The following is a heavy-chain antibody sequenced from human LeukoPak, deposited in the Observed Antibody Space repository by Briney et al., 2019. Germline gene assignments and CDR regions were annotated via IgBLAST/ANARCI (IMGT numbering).Heavy chain of an antibody. CDR3: AKAAYGDYTPFDY. CDR2: ISSSSGST. V-gene: IGHV3-23*01. D-gene: IGHD4-17*01. J-gene: IGHJ4*02. Sequence: GGPLRLSCAASGFTFSNYAMSWVRQAPGKGLEWVSAISSSSGSTFYADSVKGRFTISRDNSKKTLYLQMNSLRAEDTAVYYCAKAAYGDYTPFDYWGQGTLVTVSS. CDR1: GFTFSNYA.